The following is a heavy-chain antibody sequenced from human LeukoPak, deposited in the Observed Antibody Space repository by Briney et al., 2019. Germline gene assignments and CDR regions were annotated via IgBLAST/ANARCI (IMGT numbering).Heavy chain of an antibody. D-gene: IGHD4-11*01. CDR1: GGSISSSTYY. Sequence: SETLSLTCTVSGGSISSSTYYWGWIRQPPGKGLEWIGSIYYSGSTYYNPSLKSRVTISVDTSKNQFSLKLSSVTAADTAVYYCARLIRLDVYSTYDTDYWGQGTLVTVSS. CDR2: IYYSGST. V-gene: IGHV4-39*01. CDR3: ARLIRLDVYSTYDTDY. J-gene: IGHJ4*02.